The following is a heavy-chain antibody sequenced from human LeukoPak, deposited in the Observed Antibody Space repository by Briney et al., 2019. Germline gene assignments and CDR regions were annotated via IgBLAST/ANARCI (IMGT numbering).Heavy chain of an antibody. CDR1: GFTFSNYW. Sequence: GGSMRLSCVASGFTFSNYWMNWFRQAPGKGLEWVANIKQDGSETYYVDSVKGRFTISRDNAKNSLYLQMNSLRAEDTAVYYCARDQWELYDWGQGTLVTVSS. V-gene: IGHV3-7*01. CDR3: ARDQWELYD. D-gene: IGHD1-26*01. J-gene: IGHJ4*02. CDR2: IKQDGSET.